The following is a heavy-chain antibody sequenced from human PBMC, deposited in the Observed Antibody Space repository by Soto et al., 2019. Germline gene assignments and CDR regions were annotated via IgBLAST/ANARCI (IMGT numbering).Heavy chain of an antibody. CDR2: IYPGDSDT. Sequence: PGESLKLSCQGSGYSFASYWIAWVRKMPGKGLEWVGVIYPGDSDTRYSPSFRGQVTISADKSISHVYLQWSSLKASDTAMYYCARNRLRQYYYGMDVWGQGTTVTVSS. V-gene: IGHV5-51*01. D-gene: IGHD3-10*01. CDR3: ARNRLRQYYYGMDV. J-gene: IGHJ6*02. CDR1: GYSFASYW.